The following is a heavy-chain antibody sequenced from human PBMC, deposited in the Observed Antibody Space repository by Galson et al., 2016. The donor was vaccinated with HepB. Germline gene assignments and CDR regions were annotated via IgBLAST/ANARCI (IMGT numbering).Heavy chain of an antibody. CDR2: IWYDGSNK. V-gene: IGHV3-33*01. CDR1: GFTFSTYG. CDR3: ASEAPILAPTLDY. Sequence: SLRLSCAASGFTFSTYGMHRVRQAPGKGLEWVAVIWYDGSNKYYEDYVKGRFTITRDNSKNPLYLQMNSQRAEDTAVYYCASEAPILAPTLDYWGQGTLVIVSS. D-gene: IGHD5-12*01. J-gene: IGHJ4*02.